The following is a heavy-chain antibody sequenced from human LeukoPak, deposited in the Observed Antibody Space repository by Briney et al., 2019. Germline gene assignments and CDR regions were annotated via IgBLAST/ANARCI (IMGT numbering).Heavy chain of an antibody. CDR2: MYYSGST. J-gene: IGHJ4*02. V-gene: IGHV4-61*01. D-gene: IGHD5-18*01. Sequence: SETLSLTCSVSGGSVSSGSYYWSWIRQSPGRGLEWVGYMYYSGSTNYSPSLKSRVTISRDTSKNQFSLRLSSVTAADTAVYYCASGYSYGPNDYWGQGTLVTVSS. CDR1: GGSVSSGSYY. CDR3: ASGYSYGPNDY.